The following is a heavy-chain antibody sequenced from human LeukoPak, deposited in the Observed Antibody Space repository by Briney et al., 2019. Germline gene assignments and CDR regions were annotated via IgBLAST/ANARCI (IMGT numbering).Heavy chain of an antibody. Sequence: GGSLRLSCAASGFTVRTNYMGWVRQAPGKGLEWVANVQQEGSEKYYLDSAKGRFTISRDNAKNSVYLQMNSLRAEDTATYYCATTLNVATAGYFWGQGTVVTVSS. J-gene: IGHJ4*02. V-gene: IGHV3-7*01. CDR3: ATTLNVATAGYF. CDR2: VQQEGSEK. D-gene: IGHD6-13*01. CDR1: GFTVRTNY.